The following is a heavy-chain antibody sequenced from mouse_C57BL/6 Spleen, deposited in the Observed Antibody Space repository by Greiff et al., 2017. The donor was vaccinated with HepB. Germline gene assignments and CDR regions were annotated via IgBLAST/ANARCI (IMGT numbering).Heavy chain of an antibody. Sequence: VKLEESGGGLVQPGGSMKLSCVASGFTFSNYWMNWVRQSPEKGLEWVAQIRLKSDNYETHYAESGKGKFTISRDDSTSSVYLQMNNLRAEDTGIDYCTGNYAFDYWGQGTTLTVSS. J-gene: IGHJ2*01. CDR3: TGNYAFDY. V-gene: IGHV6-3*01. D-gene: IGHD2-1*01. CDR1: GFTFSNYW. CDR2: IRLKSDNYET.